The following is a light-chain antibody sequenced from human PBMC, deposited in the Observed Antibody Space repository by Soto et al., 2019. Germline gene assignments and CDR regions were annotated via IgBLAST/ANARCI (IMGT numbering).Light chain of an antibody. CDR2: DVT. J-gene: IGLJ2*01. Sequence: QSALTQPASVSGSTGQSITISCTGPSSDVGGYNFVSWYQQHPGKAPKLMIYDVTNRPSGVSNRFSGSKSGNTASLTISGLQAEDESHYYCSSYAGSNTQVFGGGTKLTV. CDR1: SSDVGGYNF. CDR3: SSYAGSNTQV. V-gene: IGLV2-14*03.